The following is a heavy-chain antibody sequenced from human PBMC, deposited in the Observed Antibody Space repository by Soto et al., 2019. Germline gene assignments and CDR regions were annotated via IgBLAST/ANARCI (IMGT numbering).Heavy chain of an antibody. D-gene: IGHD5-18*01. V-gene: IGHV3-33*01. CDR1: GFTFSSYG. CDR2: IWYDGSNK. CDR3: ARDHSYGYLSPWDFDY. J-gene: IGHJ4*02. Sequence: GGSLRLSCAASGFTFSSYGMHWVRQAPGKGLEWVAVIWYDGSNKYYADSVKGRFTISRDNSNNTLYLQMNSLRAEDTAVYYCARDHSYGYLSPWDFDYWGQGTLVTVSS.